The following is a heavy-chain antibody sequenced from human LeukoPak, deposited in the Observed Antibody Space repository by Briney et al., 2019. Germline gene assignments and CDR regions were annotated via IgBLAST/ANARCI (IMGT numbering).Heavy chain of an antibody. Sequence: GGSLRLSCRASGFTFSDYAMSWVRQAPGKGLEWVSGFSDNGGYTYYADSVKGRFTISRDNSKNTLFMQMNSLRAEDTAIYYCAKFQNPGADCIDTSCYGGFDSWGQGTLVTVSS. V-gene: IGHV3-23*01. D-gene: IGHD2-2*01. CDR1: GFTFSDYA. J-gene: IGHJ4*02. CDR2: FSDNGGYT. CDR3: AKFQNPGADCIDTSCYGGFDS.